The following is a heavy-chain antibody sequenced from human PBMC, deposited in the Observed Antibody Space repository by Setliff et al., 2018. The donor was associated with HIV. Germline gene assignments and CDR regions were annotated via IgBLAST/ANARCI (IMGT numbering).Heavy chain of an antibody. CDR1: GGSISGYH. J-gene: IGHJ4*02. Sequence: PSETLSLTCTVSGGSISGYHWNWLRQTPGKGLEWIGYIYTSRGTNYNHSLRTRVIISVDTSNQFSLKLSSVTAADAAVYYCARSPSDRSSWEYYFDYWGQGILVTVSS. V-gene: IGHV4-4*09. D-gene: IGHD6-13*01. CDR3: ARSPSDRSSWEYYFDY. CDR2: IYTSRGT.